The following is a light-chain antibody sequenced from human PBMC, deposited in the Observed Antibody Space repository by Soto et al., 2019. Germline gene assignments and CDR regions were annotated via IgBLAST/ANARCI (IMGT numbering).Light chain of an antibody. V-gene: IGKV3-20*01. CDR2: GAS. CDR1: QRVSSRN. J-gene: IGKJ2*01. Sequence: EIVLTQSPGTLSLSPRERATLSCRASQRVSSRNLAWYQQKPGQPPRLLIYGASSRATGIPDRFSGSGSVTDFTLTINRLEPEDVAVYYCQQYSDLPYTFGQGTKLEV. CDR3: QQYSDLPYT.